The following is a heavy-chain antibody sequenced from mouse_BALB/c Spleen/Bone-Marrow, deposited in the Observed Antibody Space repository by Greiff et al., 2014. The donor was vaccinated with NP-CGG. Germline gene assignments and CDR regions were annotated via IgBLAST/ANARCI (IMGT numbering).Heavy chain of an antibody. CDR1: GFSLNSYG. CDR3: ARHERGYPYAMDY. CDR2: IWSDGST. D-gene: IGHD2-2*01. V-gene: IGHV2-6-2*01. Sequence: VKLMESGPDLVAPSQSLSITCTVSGFSLNSYGVHWVRQPPGKGLEWLGVIWSDGSTTYNSALKSRLSISKDNSKSQLFLKMNRLQTDDTAMYYCARHERGYPYAMDYWGQGTSVTVSS. J-gene: IGHJ4*01.